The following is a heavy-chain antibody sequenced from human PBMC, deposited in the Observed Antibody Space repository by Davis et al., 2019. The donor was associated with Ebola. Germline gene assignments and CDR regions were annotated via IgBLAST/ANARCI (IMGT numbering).Heavy chain of an antibody. CDR2: INAGNGNT. Sequence: ASVKVSCKASGYTFTAYHMHWVRQAPGQRLEWMGWINAGNGNTKYSQKFQGRVTMTTDTSTSTAYMELRSLRSDDTAVYYCARTYSGSRIIMDVWGKGTTVTVSS. CDR1: GYTFTAYH. J-gene: IGHJ6*04. CDR3: ARTYSGSRIIMDV. V-gene: IGHV1-3*01. D-gene: IGHD6-13*01.